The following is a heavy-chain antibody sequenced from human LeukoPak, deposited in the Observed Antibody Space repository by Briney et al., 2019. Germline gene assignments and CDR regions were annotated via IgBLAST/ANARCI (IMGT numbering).Heavy chain of an antibody. Sequence: PSETLSLTCAVYGGSFSGYYWSWIRQPPGKGLEWIGEINHSGSTNYNPSLKSRVTISVDTSKNQFPLKLSSVTAADTAVYYCARSTYVLDYWGQGTLVTVSS. V-gene: IGHV4-34*01. D-gene: IGHD3-16*01. CDR2: INHSGST. J-gene: IGHJ4*02. CDR3: ARSTYVLDY. CDR1: GGSFSGYY.